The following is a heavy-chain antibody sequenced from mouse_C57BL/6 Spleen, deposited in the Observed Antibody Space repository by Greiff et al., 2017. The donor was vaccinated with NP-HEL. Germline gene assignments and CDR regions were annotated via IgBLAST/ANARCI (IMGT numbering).Heavy chain of an antibody. CDR1: GFTFSDYY. D-gene: IGHD1-1*01. Sequence: EVMLVESEGGLVQPGSSMKLSCTASGFTFSDYYMAWVRQVPEKGLEWVANINYDGSSTYYLDSLKSRFIISRDNAKNILYLQMSSLKSEDTATYYCAREDGSSPDYWGQGTTLTVSS. J-gene: IGHJ2*01. V-gene: IGHV5-16*01. CDR3: AREDGSSPDY. CDR2: INYDGSST.